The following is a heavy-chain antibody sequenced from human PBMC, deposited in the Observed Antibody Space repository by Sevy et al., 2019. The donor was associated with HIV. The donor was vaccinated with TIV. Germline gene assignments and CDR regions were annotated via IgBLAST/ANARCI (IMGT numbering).Heavy chain of an antibody. Sequence: ASVKVSCEAFGYKFTDYYIHWVRQAPGQGLEWMGWIESVSGDTNYAWRFEGRVTLTRDLSINTAYMELSRLTSDDTAIYFCARDVAPSGDHRFDHWGQGALVTVSS. CDR1: GYKFTDYY. J-gene: IGHJ4*02. CDR2: IESVSGDT. V-gene: IGHV1-2*02. D-gene: IGHD2-21*01. CDR3: ARDVAPSGDHRFDH.